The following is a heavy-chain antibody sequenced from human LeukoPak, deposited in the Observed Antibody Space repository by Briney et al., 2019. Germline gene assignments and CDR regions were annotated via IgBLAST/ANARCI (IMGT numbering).Heavy chain of an antibody. CDR3: ARLGSGSYPGFFDY. J-gene: IGHJ4*02. Sequence: GESLKISCKGSGYSFSSYWIGWVRQMPGKGLEWMGIIYPGDSDSRYSPSFQGQVTISADKSISTAYLQWSSPKASDTAIYYCARLGSGSYPGFFDYWGQGTLVTVSS. CDR2: IYPGDSDS. D-gene: IGHD1-26*01. CDR1: GYSFSSYW. V-gene: IGHV5-51*01.